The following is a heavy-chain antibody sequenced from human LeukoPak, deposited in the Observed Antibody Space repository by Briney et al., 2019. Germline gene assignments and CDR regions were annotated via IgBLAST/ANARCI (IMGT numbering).Heavy chain of an antibody. J-gene: IGHJ3*02. D-gene: IGHD5-12*01. CDR2: INAGNGNT. Sequence: GASVKVSCKASGYTFTSYAMHWVRQAPGQRLEWMGWINAGNGNTKYSQKFQGRVTITRDTSASTAYMELSSLRSEDTAVYYCARVSAATIAAFDIWGQGTMVTVSS. CDR3: ARVSAATIAAFDI. V-gene: IGHV1-3*01. CDR1: GYTFTSYA.